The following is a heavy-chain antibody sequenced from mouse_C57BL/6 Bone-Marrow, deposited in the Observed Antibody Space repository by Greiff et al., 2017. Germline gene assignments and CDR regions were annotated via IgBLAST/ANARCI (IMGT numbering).Heavy chain of an antibody. J-gene: IGHJ2*01. D-gene: IGHD2-4*01. V-gene: IGHV1-50*01. Sequence: VQLQQPGAELVKPGASVKLSCKASGYTFTSYWMQWVKQRPGQGLEWIGEIDPSDSYTNYNPKFKGKATLTVDTASSTAYMQLSSLTSEDAAVYYCARPIYFDNEGGYWGQGTTLTVSS. CDR3: ARPIYFDNEGGY. CDR2: IDPSDSYT. CDR1: GYTFTSYW.